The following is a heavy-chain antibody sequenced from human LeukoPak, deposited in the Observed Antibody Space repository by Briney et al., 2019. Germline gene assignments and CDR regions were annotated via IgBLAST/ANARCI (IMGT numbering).Heavy chain of an antibody. CDR3: ARRALMSTTVTRGGTDFYYAMDV. Sequence: SETLSLTCTVSGYSITSGHYWGWIRQPPGKGLEWIGSIYHSGSTYYTPSLRSRVTISVDTSKNQFSLKLSSVTAADTAVYYCARRALMSTTVTRGGTDFYYAMDVWGQGTTVTVSS. D-gene: IGHD4-11*01. J-gene: IGHJ6*02. V-gene: IGHV4-38-2*02. CDR1: GYSITSGHY. CDR2: IYHSGST.